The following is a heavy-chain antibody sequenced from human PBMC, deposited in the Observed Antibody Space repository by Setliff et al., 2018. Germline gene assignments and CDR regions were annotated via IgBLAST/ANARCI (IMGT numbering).Heavy chain of an antibody. V-gene: IGHV4-39*07. CDR1: GDSISSSSYY. CDR2: INYSGIT. CDR3: ARDASASDGRNAFDI. Sequence: SETLSLTCSVSGDSISSSSYYWGWIRQPPGKGLEWIGSINYSGITYYSPSFKSRVTMSIDTSNSQFSLKLSSVTAADTAIYYCARDASASDGRNAFDIWGQGTMDTVSS. D-gene: IGHD1-26*01. J-gene: IGHJ3*02.